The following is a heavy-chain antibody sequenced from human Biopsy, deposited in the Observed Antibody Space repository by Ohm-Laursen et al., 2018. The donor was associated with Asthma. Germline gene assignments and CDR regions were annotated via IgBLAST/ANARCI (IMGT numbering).Heavy chain of an antibody. J-gene: IGHJ3*02. CDR2: ISKDASTQ. V-gene: IGHV3-30*01. CDR1: GFSFSNFA. D-gene: IGHD1-1*01. CDR3: VRDGTGDAFDI. Sequence: SLRLSCTASGFSFSNFAIHWVRQAPGKGLEWVGVISKDASTQDYADSVKGRSTMARDNSKNTLDLQMNSLREEDTAVYYCVRDGTGDAFDIWGQGTVVSVSS.